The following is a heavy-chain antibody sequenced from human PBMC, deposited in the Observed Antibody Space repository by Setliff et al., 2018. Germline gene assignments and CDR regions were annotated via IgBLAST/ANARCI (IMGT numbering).Heavy chain of an antibody. CDR1: GGTFSSYT. Sequence: ASVKVSCKASGGTFSSYTISWVRQAPGQGLEWMGRIIPILGIANYAQKFQGRVTITADKSTSTVQMDLSRLRAEDTAVYYCARVHEASGWRYLDYWGQGTLVTVSS. D-gene: IGHD6-19*01. CDR3: ARVHEASGWRYLDY. J-gene: IGHJ4*02. V-gene: IGHV1-69*02. CDR2: IIPILGIA.